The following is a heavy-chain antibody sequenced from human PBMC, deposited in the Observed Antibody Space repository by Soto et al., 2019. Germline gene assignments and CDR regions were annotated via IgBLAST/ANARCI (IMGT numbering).Heavy chain of an antibody. CDR3: ARDPSRGIVSYFDY. J-gene: IGHJ4*01. CDR1: GFTFSAYI. V-gene: IGHV3-48*02. D-gene: IGHD1-26*01. Sequence: GGSLRLSSAASGFTFSAYIMNWVGQYPGKGLEWLSYINSRTTTIYYAGSVKGRFTISRDNAKNSLYLEMNSLRDEDTAVYYCARDPSRGIVSYFDYWGHGTLVTVSS. CDR2: INSRTTTI.